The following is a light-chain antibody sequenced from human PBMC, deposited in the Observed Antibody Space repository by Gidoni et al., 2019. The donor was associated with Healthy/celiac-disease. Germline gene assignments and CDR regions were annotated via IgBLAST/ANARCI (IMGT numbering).Light chain of an antibody. Sequence: DIQMTQSPSTLSASVGDRVNITCRASQSISSWLAWYQQKPGKAPKLLIYKASSVESGVPSRFSGSGSGTEFTLTISSLQPDDFATYYCQHSWTFGQGTKVEIK. V-gene: IGKV1-5*03. J-gene: IGKJ1*01. CDR3: QHSWT. CDR2: KAS. CDR1: QSISSW.